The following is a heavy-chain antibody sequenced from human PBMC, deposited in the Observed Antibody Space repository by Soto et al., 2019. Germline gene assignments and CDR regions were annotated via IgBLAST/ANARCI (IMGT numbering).Heavy chain of an antibody. CDR1: GFTFSYYW. Sequence: PGGSLRLSCAASGFTFSYYWMSWVRQAPGKWLEWVANIKEDGSEKYYVDSVKGRFTISRDNAKNSLYLQMNSLRAEDTAVYYCARDLAWSQGTLVTVSS. J-gene: IGHJ5*02. CDR2: IKEDGSEK. V-gene: IGHV3-7*03. CDR3: ARDLA.